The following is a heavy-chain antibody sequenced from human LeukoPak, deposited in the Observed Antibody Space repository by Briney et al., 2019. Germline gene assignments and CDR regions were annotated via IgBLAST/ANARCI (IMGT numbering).Heavy chain of an antibody. CDR1: GFTFSSYA. CDR2: ISGSGGST. CDR3: AKDGRITFGGVIVPFGY. J-gene: IGHJ4*02. V-gene: IGHV3-23*01. D-gene: IGHD3-16*02. Sequence: GGSLRLSCAASGFTFSSYAMSWVRQAPGKGLEWVSVISGSGGSTYYADSVKGRFTISRDNSKNTLYLQMNSLRAEDTAVYYCAKDGRITFGGVIVPFGYWGQGTLVTVSS.